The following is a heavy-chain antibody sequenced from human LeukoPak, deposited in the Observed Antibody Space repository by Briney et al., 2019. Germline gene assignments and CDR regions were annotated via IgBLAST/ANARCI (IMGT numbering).Heavy chain of an antibody. CDR2: ISGSGTST. D-gene: IGHD6-13*01. J-gene: IGHJ4*02. CDR1: GFTFSSYA. CDR3: AKVHLGGYSSSYYDLSDFDY. Sequence: PGGSLRLSCAASGFTFSSYAMSWVRQAPGKGLEWVPGISGSGTSTYYADSVKGRFTISRDNSKNALYLQMNSLRAEDTAVYYCAKVHLGGYSSSYYDLSDFDYWGQGTLVTVSS. V-gene: IGHV3-23*01.